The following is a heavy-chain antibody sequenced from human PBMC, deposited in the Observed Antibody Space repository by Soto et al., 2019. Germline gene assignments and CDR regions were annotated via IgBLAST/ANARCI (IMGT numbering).Heavy chain of an antibody. CDR1: GFTFSSYG. V-gene: IGHV3-30*03. D-gene: IGHD3-22*01. J-gene: IGHJ4*01. Sequence: GGSLRLSCAASGFTFSSYGMHWVRQAPGKGLEWVAVISYDGSNKYYADSVKGRFTISIDMSKTQFSLELSSVTAADTAVYFCGGQYPYDSSGYRLDNWGQEHWSPSPQ. CDR3: GGQYPYDSSGYRLDN. CDR2: ISYDGSNK.